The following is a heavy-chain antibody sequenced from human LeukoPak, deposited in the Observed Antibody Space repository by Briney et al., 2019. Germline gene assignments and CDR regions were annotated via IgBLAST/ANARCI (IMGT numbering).Heavy chain of an antibody. J-gene: IGHJ4*02. Sequence: PSETLSLTCAVYGGSFSGYYWSWIRQPPGKGLEWIGEINHSGSTNYNPSLKSRVTISVDTSKNQFSLKLSSVTAADTAVYYCARVRIGAAVPGLDYWGQGTLVTVSS. D-gene: IGHD6-13*01. CDR2: INHSGST. CDR1: GGSFSGYY. V-gene: IGHV4-34*01. CDR3: ARVRIGAAVPGLDY.